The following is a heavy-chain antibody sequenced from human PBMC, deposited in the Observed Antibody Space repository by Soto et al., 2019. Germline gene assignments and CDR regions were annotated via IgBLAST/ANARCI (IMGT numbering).Heavy chain of an antibody. CDR2: VSTCNGNT. J-gene: IGHJ4*02. CDR3: TRGAGQDSGCYD. Sequence: QVQLVQSGAEVKKPGASVKVSCKASGYIFTSFGITWVRQAPGQGLEWMGWVSTCNGNTKYAQKLQGRVTMSTDTSTRAASMLRRSLTADDTAVYYCTRGAGQDSGCYDWGQGTLVTVSS. CDR1: GYIFTSFG. D-gene: IGHD3-10*01. V-gene: IGHV1-18*01.